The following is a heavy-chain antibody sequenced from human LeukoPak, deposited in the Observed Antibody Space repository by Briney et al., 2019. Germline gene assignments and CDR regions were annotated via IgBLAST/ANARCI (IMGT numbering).Heavy chain of an antibody. CDR3: GRDISGYYREDAFDI. Sequence: ASVKVSCKASGYTFTGYYMHWVRQAPGQGLEWMGLNNPNSGGTNYAQKFQGRVTMTRDTSISTAYMELSRLRSDDTAVYYSGRDISGYYREDAFDIWGQGTMVTVSP. CDR1: GYTFTGYY. D-gene: IGHD3-22*01. CDR2: NNPNSGGT. J-gene: IGHJ3*02. V-gene: IGHV1-2*02.